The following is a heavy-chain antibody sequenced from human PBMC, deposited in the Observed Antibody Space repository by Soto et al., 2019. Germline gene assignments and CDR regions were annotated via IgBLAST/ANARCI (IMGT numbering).Heavy chain of an antibody. J-gene: IGHJ5*02. V-gene: IGHV1-69*13. CDR3: ARVGGYSFQVFWFDP. CDR1: GGTFSSYA. D-gene: IGHD5-18*01. CDR2: IIPIFGTA. Sequence: ASVKVSCKASGGTFSSYAISWVRQAPGQGLEWMGGIIPIFGTANYAQKFQGRVTITADESTSTAYMELSSLRSEDTAVYYCARVGGYSFQVFWFDPWGQGTLVTVSS.